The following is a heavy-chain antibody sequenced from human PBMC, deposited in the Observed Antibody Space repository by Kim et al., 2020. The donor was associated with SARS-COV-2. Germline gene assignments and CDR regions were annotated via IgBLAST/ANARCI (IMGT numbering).Heavy chain of an antibody. CDR1: GGSFSGYY. Sequence: SETLSLTCAVYGGSFSGYYWSWIRQPPGKGLEWIGEINHSGSTNYNPSLKSRVTISVDTSKNQFSLKLSSVTAADTAVYYCARARGIRGVDTAMADLDY. D-gene: IGHD5-18*01. CDR3: ARARGIRGVDTAMADLDY. J-gene: IGHJ4*01. CDR2: INHSGST. V-gene: IGHV4-34*01.